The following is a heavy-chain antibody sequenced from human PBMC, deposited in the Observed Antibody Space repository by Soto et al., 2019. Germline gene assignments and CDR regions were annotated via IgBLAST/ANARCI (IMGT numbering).Heavy chain of an antibody. Sequence: QVQLVESGGGVVQPGRSLRLSCAASGFTFSSYGMHWVRQAPGKGLEWVAVIWYDGSNKYYADSVKGRFTISRDNSKNKLYLQMTSLRAEDTAVYYCARDNHPYLVYYFDYWGQGTLVTVSS. CDR3: ARDNHPYLVYYFDY. J-gene: IGHJ4*02. CDR2: IWYDGSNK. V-gene: IGHV3-33*01. CDR1: GFTFSSYG.